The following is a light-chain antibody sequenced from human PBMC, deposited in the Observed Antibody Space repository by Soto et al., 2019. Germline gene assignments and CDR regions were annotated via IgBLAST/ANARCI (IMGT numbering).Light chain of an antibody. CDR3: QQYGTSPWT. V-gene: IGKV3-20*01. Sequence: EIVLTQSPGTLSLSPGERATLSCRASQSVGSNYLAWYQQKPGQAPRLLIYTASGRAAGIPDRFSGSGSGTDFTLTISTVQPEDFAVYYCQQYGTSPWTFGQGTKVQIK. CDR1: QSVGSNY. J-gene: IGKJ1*01. CDR2: TAS.